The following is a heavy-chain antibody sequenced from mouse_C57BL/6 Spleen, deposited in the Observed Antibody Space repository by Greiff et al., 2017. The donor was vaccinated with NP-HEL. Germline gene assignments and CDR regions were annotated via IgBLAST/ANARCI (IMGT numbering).Heavy chain of an antibody. CDR1: GYSITSGYY. J-gene: IGHJ4*01. V-gene: IGHV3-6*01. CDR2: ISYDGSK. CDR3: AREGDY. Sequence: EVHLVESGPGLVKPSQSLSLTCSVTGYSITSGYYWNWIRQFPGNKLEWMGYISYDGSKNYNPSLKNRISITRDTSKNQFFLKLNSVTTEDTATYYCAREGDYWGQGTSVTVSS.